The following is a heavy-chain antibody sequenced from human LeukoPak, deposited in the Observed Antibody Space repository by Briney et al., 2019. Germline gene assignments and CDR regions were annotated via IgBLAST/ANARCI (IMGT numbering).Heavy chain of an antibody. Sequence: SETLSLTCTVSGGSISSYYWSWIRQPPGKGLEWIGYISYSGSTNFNPSLKSRVTISVDTPKNQFSLKLSSVTAADTAMYYCAREGTAGTNLNWFDPWGQGTLVTVSS. J-gene: IGHJ5*02. CDR1: GGSISSYY. CDR3: AREGTAGTNLNWFDP. V-gene: IGHV4-59*01. D-gene: IGHD1-1*01. CDR2: ISYSGST.